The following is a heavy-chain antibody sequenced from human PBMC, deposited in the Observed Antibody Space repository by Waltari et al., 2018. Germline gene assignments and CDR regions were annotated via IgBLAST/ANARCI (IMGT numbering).Heavy chain of an antibody. CDR1: GGTFSSYT. CDR3: ARDTIYYGSGSYPRYFDY. Sequence: QVQLVQSGAEVKKPGSSVKVSCKASGGTFSSYTISWVRQAPGHGLEWMGRIIPILGIANYAQKFQGRVTITADKSTSTAYMELSSLRSEDTAVYYCARDTIYYGSGSYPRYFDYWGQGTLVTVSS. J-gene: IGHJ4*02. V-gene: IGHV1-69*08. D-gene: IGHD3-10*01. CDR2: IIPILGIA.